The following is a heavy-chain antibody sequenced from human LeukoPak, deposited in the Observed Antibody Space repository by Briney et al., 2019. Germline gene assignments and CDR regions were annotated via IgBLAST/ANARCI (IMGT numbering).Heavy chain of an antibody. J-gene: IGHJ4*02. CDR3: ARQGSYTTSSFDY. V-gene: IGHV5-10-1*01. Sequence: GESLKISCTASGYSFTSFWITGVRQVPGKGLEWMGKYDPGDSSTNYSPSFHGHVTISGDKSISTAYLQWNSLKASDTAMYYCARQGSYTTSSFDYWGQGTLVTVSS. D-gene: IGHD6-6*01. CDR1: GYSFTSFW. CDR2: YDPGDSST.